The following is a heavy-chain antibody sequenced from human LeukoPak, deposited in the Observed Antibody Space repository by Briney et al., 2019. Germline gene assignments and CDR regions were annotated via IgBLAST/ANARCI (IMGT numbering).Heavy chain of an antibody. J-gene: IGHJ5*02. CDR1: GGSISSSSYY. D-gene: IGHD6-13*01. CDR3: ARDIEASSPA. CDR2: NYHSGST. V-gene: IGHV4-30-2*01. Sequence: SETLSLTCTVSGGSISSSSYYWSWIRQPPGKGLEWIGYNYHSGSTYYNPSLKSRVTISVDRSKNQFSLKLSSVTAADTAVYYCARDIEASSPAWGQGTLVTVSS.